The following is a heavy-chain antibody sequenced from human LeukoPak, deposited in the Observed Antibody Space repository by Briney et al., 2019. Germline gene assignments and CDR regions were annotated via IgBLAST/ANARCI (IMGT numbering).Heavy chain of an antibody. CDR1: GGSISSSSYY. D-gene: IGHD3-10*01. Sequence: PSETLSLTCTVSGGSISSSSYYWGWIRQPPGKGLEWIGSIYYSGSTYYNPSLKSRVTISVDTSKNQFSLKLSSVTAADTAVYYCARNNGYRLWFGELFRYYFDYWGQGTLVTVSS. CDR3: ARNNGYRLWFGELFRYYFDY. V-gene: IGHV4-39*07. CDR2: IYYSGST. J-gene: IGHJ4*02.